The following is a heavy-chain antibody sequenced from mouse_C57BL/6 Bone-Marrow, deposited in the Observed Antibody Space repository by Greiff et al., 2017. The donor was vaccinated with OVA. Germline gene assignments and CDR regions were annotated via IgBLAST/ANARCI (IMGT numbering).Heavy chain of an antibody. Sequence: VQLQQPGAELVKPGASVKLSCKASGYTFTSYWMQWVKQRPGQGLEWIGEIDPSDSYTNYNQKFKGKATLTVDTSSSTAYMQLSSLTSEDSAVYYGAREGSYGNSWFAYWGQGTLVTVSA. CDR1: GYTFTSYW. V-gene: IGHV1-50*01. J-gene: IGHJ3*01. CDR2: IDPSDSYT. CDR3: AREGSYGNSWFAY. D-gene: IGHD2-1*01.